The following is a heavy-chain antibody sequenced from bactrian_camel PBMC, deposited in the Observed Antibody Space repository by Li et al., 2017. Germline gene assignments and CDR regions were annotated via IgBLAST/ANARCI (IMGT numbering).Heavy chain of an antibody. CDR1: TSAYVAYVYA. Sequence: HVQLVESGGGSVPAGGSLRLTCTASTSAYVAYVYAMGWFRQAPGKGPEGVAGISIHSGKTYYSDSVRGRFTISQDSAKNTVYLQMNSLTPEDTAIYYCAADYRRGWSCSVGRREFNNWGQGTQGTV. V-gene: IGHV3S63*01. CDR2: ISIHSGKT. J-gene: IGHJ4*01. D-gene: IGHD1*01. CDR3: AADYRRGWSCSVGRREFNN.